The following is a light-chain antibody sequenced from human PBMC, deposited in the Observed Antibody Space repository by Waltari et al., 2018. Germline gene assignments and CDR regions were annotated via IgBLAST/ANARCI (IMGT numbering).Light chain of an antibody. V-gene: IGKV3-15*01. CDR3: QQYNNGPPET. CDR2: EAA. J-gene: IGKJ1*01. CDR1: QSINSN. Sequence: IVMTQSPATLSVSPGEGATLSCSASQSINSNVAWFQQKPGQSPRRLIYEAATRATGVPARLSGSGSGTDFTLTISSLQSEDSATYYCQQYNNGPPETFGQGTKVEIK.